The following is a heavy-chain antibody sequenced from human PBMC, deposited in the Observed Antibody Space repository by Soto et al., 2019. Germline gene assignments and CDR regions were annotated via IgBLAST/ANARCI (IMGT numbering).Heavy chain of an antibody. D-gene: IGHD3-3*01. J-gene: IGHJ6*02. CDR3: ARSQYYDFWSGYYTGARFYYGMDV. V-gene: IGHV3-33*01. CDR1: GFTFSSYG. CDR2: IWYDGSNK. Sequence: PGGSLRLSCAASGFTFSSYGMHWVRQAPGKGLEWVAVIWYDGSNKYYADSVKGRFTISRDNSKNTLYLQMNSLRAEDTAVYYRARSQYYDFWSGYYTGARFYYGMDVWGQGTTVTVSS.